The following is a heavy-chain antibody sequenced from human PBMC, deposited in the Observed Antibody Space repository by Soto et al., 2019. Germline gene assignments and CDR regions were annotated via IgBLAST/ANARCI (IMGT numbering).Heavy chain of an antibody. D-gene: IGHD3-10*01. CDR2: IYYSGST. CDR1: GGSISSYY. CDR3: ALNYYGSGLRYYSYMDV. Sequence: SETLSLTCTVAGGSISSYYWSWIRQPPGKGLEWIGYIYYSGSTNYNPSLKSRVTISVDTSKNQFSLKLSSVTAADTAVYYCALNYYGSGLRYYSYMDVWGKGATVTVSS. J-gene: IGHJ6*03. V-gene: IGHV4-59*01.